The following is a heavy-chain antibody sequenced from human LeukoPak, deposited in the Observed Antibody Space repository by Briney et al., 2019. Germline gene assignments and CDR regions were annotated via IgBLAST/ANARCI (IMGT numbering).Heavy chain of an antibody. CDR2: IYTSGTT. CDR3: ARGVWLFDP. D-gene: IGHD5-24*01. J-gene: IGHJ5*02. CDR1: GGSISSYY. Sequence: SETLSLTCTVSGGSISSYYWSWIRQPAGKGLEWIGRIYTSGTTNYNPSLKSRVTISLDMSKNQISLKLTSVTAADTAVYYCARGVWLFDPWGQGTLVTVSS. V-gene: IGHV4-4*07.